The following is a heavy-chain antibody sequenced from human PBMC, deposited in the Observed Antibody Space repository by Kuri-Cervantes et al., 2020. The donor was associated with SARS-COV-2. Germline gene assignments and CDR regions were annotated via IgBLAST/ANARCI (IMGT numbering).Heavy chain of an antibody. D-gene: IGHD5-12*01. CDR3: AREQWLRNDY. CDR2: IYTSGST. V-gene: IGHV4-4*07. CDR1: GGSISSYY. Sequence: GSLRLSCTVSGGSISSYYWSWIRQPAGKGLEWIGRIYTSGSTNYNPSLKSRVTMSVDTSKNQFSLKLSSVTAADTAVYYCAREQWLRNDYWGQGTLVTVSS. J-gene: IGHJ4*02.